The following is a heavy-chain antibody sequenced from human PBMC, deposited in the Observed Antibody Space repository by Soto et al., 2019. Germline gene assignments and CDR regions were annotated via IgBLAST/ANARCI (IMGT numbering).Heavy chain of an antibody. CDR2: INWNGVNK. CDR1: GFIFEDFA. Sequence: EVQLVEAGGGWEQAGRSLRRSGTVSGFIFEDFAMHWVRQAQGQGLEWVSGINWNGVNKCYAESLLGRFTISRDNAKKSLYLDMNYLRPEDTALYFFAKDVDRLWDLWGYFQNWGQGTMVTFSS. V-gene: IGHV3-9*01. D-gene: IGHD3-16*01. J-gene: IGHJ1*01. CDR3: AKDVDRLWDLWGYFQN.